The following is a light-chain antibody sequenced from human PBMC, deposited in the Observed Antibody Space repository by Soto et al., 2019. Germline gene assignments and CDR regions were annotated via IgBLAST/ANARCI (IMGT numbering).Light chain of an antibody. V-gene: IGLV1-40*01. CDR3: QSYDSSLSGSL. CDR2: GNN. CDR1: SSNIGAGYD. J-gene: IGLJ3*02. Sequence: QAVVTQPPSLSEAPGQRVTISCTGSSSNIGAGYDVHWYQQLPGTAPKLLIYGNNNRPSGVPDRFSGSKSGSSASLAIAGLQPEDEADYYCQSYDSSLSGSLFGGGTNLTVL.